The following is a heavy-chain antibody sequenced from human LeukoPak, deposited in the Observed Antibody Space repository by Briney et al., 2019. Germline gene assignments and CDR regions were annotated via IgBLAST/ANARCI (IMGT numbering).Heavy chain of an antibody. CDR3: ARVRIAAAAIDP. J-gene: IGHJ5*02. D-gene: IGHD6-13*01. CDR1: GGSISSYY. CDR2: IYYSGST. Sequence: SETLSLTCTASGGSISSYYWSWIRQPPGKGLEWIGYIYYSGSTNYNPSLKSRVTISVDTSKNQFSLKLSSVTAADTAVYYCARVRIAAAAIDPWGQGTLVTVSS. V-gene: IGHV4-59*01.